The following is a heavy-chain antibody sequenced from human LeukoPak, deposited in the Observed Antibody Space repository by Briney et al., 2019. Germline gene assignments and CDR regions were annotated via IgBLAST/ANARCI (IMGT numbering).Heavy chain of an antibody. D-gene: IGHD7-27*01. V-gene: IGHV3-74*01. J-gene: IGHJ4*02. CDR1: GFTFSSYW. CDR2: INSDGSST. Sequence: GGSLRLSCAASGFTFSSYWMHWVRQGSGKGLVWVSRINSDGSSTSYADSVKGRFTISRDNAKNTLYLQMNTLRAEDTAVYHCVSIPGDWGQGILVTVSS. CDR3: VSIPGD.